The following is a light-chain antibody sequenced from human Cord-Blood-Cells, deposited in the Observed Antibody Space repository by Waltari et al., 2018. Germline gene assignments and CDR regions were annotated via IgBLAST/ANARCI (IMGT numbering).Light chain of an antibody. CDR1: VLAKKY. J-gene: IGLJ3*02. Sequence: SYEPTQPSSVSVSPGKPARITCSGDVLAKKYARWFQQKPGQAHALVIYKDSERPSGIPERFSGSSSGTTVTLTISGAQVEDEADYYCYSAADNNLVFGGGTKLTVL. CDR2: KDS. CDR3: YSAADNNLV. V-gene: IGLV3-27*01.